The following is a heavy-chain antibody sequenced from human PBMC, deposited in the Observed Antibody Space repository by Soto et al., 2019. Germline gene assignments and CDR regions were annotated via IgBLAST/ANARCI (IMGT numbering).Heavy chain of an antibody. CDR1: GGSISSGDYY. Sequence: PSETLSLTCTVSGGSISSGDYYWSWIRQPPGKGLEWIGYIYYSGSTYYNPSLKSRVTISVDTSKNQFSLKLSSVTAADTAVYYCARGAPITIFGVATSNWSDPWGQGTLVTVSS. V-gene: IGHV4-30-4*01. CDR3: ARGAPITIFGVATSNWSDP. D-gene: IGHD3-3*01. CDR2: IYYSGST. J-gene: IGHJ5*02.